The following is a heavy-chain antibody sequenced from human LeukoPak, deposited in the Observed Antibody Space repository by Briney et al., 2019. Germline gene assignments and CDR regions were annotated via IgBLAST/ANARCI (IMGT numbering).Heavy chain of an antibody. CDR2: INPNSGGT. D-gene: IGHD3-9*01. CDR1: GYTFTGYY. V-gene: IGHV1-2*02. J-gene: IGHJ4*02. Sequence: GASVEVSCKASGYTFTGYYMHWVRQAPGQGLEWMGWINPNSGGTNYAQKFQGRVTMTRDTSISTAYMELSRLRSDDTAVYYCARDRYFDWLSPFYWGQGTLVTVSS. CDR3: ARDRYFDWLSPFY.